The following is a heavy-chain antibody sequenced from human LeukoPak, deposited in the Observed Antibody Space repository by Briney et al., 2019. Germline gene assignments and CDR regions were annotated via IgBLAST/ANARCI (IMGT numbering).Heavy chain of an antibody. Sequence: GGSLRLSCAASGFTFSSYAMTWVRQGPGKGLEWVSSISGSGGNTYYADSVKGRFTISRDNSKNTLYVQMNSLRGEDTAVYYCAKPRLRYFDWLFQADAFDIWGHGTMVTVSS. CDR1: GFTFSSYA. V-gene: IGHV3-23*01. J-gene: IGHJ3*02. CDR2: ISGSGGNT. CDR3: AKPRLRYFDWLFQADAFDI. D-gene: IGHD3-9*01.